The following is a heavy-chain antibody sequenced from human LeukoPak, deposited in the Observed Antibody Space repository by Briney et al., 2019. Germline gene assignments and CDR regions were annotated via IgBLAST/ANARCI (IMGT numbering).Heavy chain of an antibody. D-gene: IGHD3-22*01. V-gene: IGHV1-2*02. CDR1: GYTFTGYY. Sequence: ASVKVSCKASGYTFTGYYMHWVRQAPGQGLEWMGWTNPNSGGTNYAQKFQGRVTITRNTSISTAYMELSSLRSEDTAVYYCARGWATKYYYDSSSYWGRYWGQGTLVTVSS. CDR2: TNPNSGGT. CDR3: ARGWATKYYYDSSSYWGRY. J-gene: IGHJ4*02.